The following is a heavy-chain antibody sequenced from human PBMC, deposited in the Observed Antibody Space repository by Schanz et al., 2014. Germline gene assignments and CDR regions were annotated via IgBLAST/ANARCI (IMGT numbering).Heavy chain of an antibody. J-gene: IGHJ4*02. V-gene: IGHV1-46*03. CDR2: INPSSGTT. Sequence: QGQLVQSGAEVKKPGASVKVSCKASGYTFTTYYIHWVRQAPGQGLEWMGKINPSSGTTRIAQNFQGRLTVTRDASTSTVNMELSSLRSEDTAVYYCARGGFFDSTSFDSWGQGTLVTVSS. CDR1: GYTFTTYY. D-gene: IGHD2-2*01. CDR3: ARGGFFDSTSFDS.